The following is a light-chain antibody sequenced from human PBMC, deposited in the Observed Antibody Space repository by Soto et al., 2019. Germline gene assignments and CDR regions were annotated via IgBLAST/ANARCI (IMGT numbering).Light chain of an antibody. CDR1: SSDVGGYNF. J-gene: IGLJ3*02. CDR2: DVS. CDR3: TSYTSSNTWV. Sequence: QSVLTQPASVSGSPGQSITISCTGTSSDVGGYNFVSWYQQHPGKAPKLMIYDVSNWPSGVSNRFSGSKSGNTASLTISGLQAEDEADYYCTSYTSSNTWVFGGGTKLTVL. V-gene: IGLV2-14*01.